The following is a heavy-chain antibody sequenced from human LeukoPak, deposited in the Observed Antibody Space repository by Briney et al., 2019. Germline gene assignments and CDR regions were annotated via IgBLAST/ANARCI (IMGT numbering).Heavy chain of an antibody. V-gene: IGHV1-69*13. D-gene: IGHD6-13*01. J-gene: IGHJ6*02. CDR3: ARDLKKGISSSWVVEVRYGMDV. CDR1: GGTFSSYA. CDR2: IIPIFGTA. Sequence: WASVKVSCKASGGTFSSYAISCVRQAPGPGLEGMGGIIPIFGTANYAQKFQGRVTITADESTSTAYMELSSLRSEDTAVYYCARDLKKGISSSWVVEVRYGMDVWGQGTTVTVSS.